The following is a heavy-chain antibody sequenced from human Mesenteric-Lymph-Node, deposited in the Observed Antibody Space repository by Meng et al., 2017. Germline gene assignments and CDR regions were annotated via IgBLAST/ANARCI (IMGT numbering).Heavy chain of an antibody. J-gene: IGHJ6*02. CDR2: INPSGGST. D-gene: IGHD3-10*01. V-gene: IGHV1-46*01. Sequence: ASVKVSCKASGYTFTSYYMHWVRQAPGQGLEWMGIINPSGGSTSYAQKFQGRVTMTRDTSTSTVYMELSSLRSEDTAVYYCARDRVSYSYHYHGMDVWGQGTTVTVSS. CDR3: ARDRVSYSYHYHGMDV. CDR1: GYTFTSYY.